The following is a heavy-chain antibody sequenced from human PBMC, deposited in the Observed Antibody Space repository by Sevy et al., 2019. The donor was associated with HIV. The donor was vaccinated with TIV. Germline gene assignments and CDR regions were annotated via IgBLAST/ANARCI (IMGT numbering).Heavy chain of an antibody. D-gene: IGHD3-22*01. CDR3: ARGGAYYYDSSGSDDAFDI. V-gene: IGHV1-18*04. Sequence: ASVKVSCKASGYTFTSYGISWVRQAPGQGLEWMGWISAYNGNTNYAQKLQGRVTMTTDTSTSTAYMELWSLRSDDTAVYYCARGGAYYYDSSGSDDAFDIWGQGTMVTVSS. J-gene: IGHJ3*02. CDR1: GYTFTSYG. CDR2: ISAYNGNT.